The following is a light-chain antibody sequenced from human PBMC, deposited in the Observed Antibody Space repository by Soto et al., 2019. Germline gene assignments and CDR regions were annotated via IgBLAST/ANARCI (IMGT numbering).Light chain of an antibody. V-gene: IGKV3-20*01. J-gene: IGKJ4*01. Sequence: EIVLTQSPGTLSLSPGERATLSCRTSQSINRSHLAWYQQKAGQAPRLLIYGASSRAAGIPDRFSGSGSGTDFPLTISRLEPEDVAVYFCQQYGSSPSISFGGGTKVEIK. CDR3: QQYGSSPSIS. CDR2: GAS. CDR1: QSINRSH.